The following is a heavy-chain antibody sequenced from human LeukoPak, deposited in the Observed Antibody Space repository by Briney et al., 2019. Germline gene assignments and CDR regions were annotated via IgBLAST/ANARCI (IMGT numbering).Heavy chain of an antibody. J-gene: IGHJ3*02. V-gene: IGHV1-18*01. CDR2: ISAYNGNT. Sequence: ASVKVSCKASGYTFTSYGISWVRQAPGQGLEWMGWISAYNGNTNYAQNLQGRVTMTTDTSTTTAYMELRSLRSDDTAVYYCARDRVVRGVTDAFDIWGQGTMVTVSS. CDR3: ARDRVVRGVTDAFDI. D-gene: IGHD3-10*01. CDR1: GYTFTSYG.